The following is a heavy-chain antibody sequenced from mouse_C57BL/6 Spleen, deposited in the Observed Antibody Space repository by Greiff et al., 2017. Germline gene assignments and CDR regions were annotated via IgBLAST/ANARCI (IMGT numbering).Heavy chain of an antibody. J-gene: IGHJ1*03. Sequence: VKLKQSGPGLVQPSQSLSLTCTVSGFSFTSYGVPWVRRAPGKGLEWLGVIWSGGSTDYYAAFISRLSNNKDNSKSQVFFKMNSLQADDTAIYCCARTTRAWYFDVWGTGTTVTVSS. V-gene: IGHV2-2*01. CDR2: IWSGGST. CDR1: GFSFTSYG. D-gene: IGHD3-1*01. CDR3: ARTTRAWYFDV.